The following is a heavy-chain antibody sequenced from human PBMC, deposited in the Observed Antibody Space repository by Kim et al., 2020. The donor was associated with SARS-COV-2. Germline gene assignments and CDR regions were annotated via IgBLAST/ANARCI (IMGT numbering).Heavy chain of an antibody. CDR3: ARGRTVTTFYYYYYYGMDV. D-gene: IGHD4-4*01. V-gene: IGHV4-34*01. CDR1: GGSFSGYY. CDR2: INHSGST. Sequence: SETLSLTCAVYGGSFSGYYWIWIRQPPGKGLEWIGEINHSGSTNYNPSLKSRVTISVDTSKNQFSLKLSSVTAADTAVYYCARGRTVTTFYYYYYYGMDVWGQGTTVTVSS. J-gene: IGHJ6*02.